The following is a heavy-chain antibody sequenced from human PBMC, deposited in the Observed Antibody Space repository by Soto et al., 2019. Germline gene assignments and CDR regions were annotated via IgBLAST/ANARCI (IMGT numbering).Heavy chain of an antibody. D-gene: IGHD6-19*01. CDR1: GYTFTSYY. Sequence: QVQLVQSGAEVKKPGASVKVSCKASGYTFTSYYMHWVRQAPGQGLEWMGIINPRGGSTSYAQKFQGRVTMTRDTSTSTVYMELSSLRSEDTAVYYCASYGVAVAGAYWGQGTLVTVSS. CDR2: INPRGGST. J-gene: IGHJ4*02. CDR3: ASYGVAVAGAY. V-gene: IGHV1-46*03.